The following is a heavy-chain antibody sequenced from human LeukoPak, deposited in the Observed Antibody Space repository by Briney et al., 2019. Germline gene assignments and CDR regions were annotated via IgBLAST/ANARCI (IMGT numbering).Heavy chain of an antibody. CDR1: GFTFSDYY. CDR3: ARAEKIAVAGMGYYFDY. Sequence: GGSLRLSCAASGFTFSDYYMSWIRQAPGKGLEWVSYISSSGSTIYYADSVKGRFTISRDNSKNTLYLQMNSLRAEDTAVYYCARAEKIAVAGMGYYFDYWGQGTLVTVSS. D-gene: IGHD6-19*01. J-gene: IGHJ4*02. CDR2: ISSSGSTI. V-gene: IGHV3-11*04.